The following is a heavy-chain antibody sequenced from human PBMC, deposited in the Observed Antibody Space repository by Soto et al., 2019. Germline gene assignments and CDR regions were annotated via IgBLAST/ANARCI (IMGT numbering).Heavy chain of an antibody. D-gene: IGHD2-15*01. Sequence: SETLSLTCAVYGGSFSGYYWSWIRQPPGKGLEWIGEINHSGSTNYNPSLKSRVTISVDTSKNQFSLKLSSVTAADTAVYYCARGVSIYCSGGSCYSYYFDYWGQGTLVTVSS. J-gene: IGHJ4*02. CDR1: GGSFSGYY. CDR3: ARGVSIYCSGGSCYSYYFDY. V-gene: IGHV4-34*01. CDR2: INHSGST.